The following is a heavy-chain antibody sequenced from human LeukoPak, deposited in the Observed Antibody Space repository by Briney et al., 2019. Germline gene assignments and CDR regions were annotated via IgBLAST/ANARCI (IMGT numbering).Heavy chain of an antibody. CDR1: GFTFSSYE. Sequence: GGSLRLSCAASGFTFSSYEMNWVRQAPGKGLGWVSYSSSSGSTIYYADSVKGRFTISGDNAKNSLYLQMNSLRAEDTAVYYCAREHCSSTSCSYFDYWGQGTLVTVSS. CDR2: SSSSGSTI. J-gene: IGHJ4*02. CDR3: AREHCSSTSCSYFDY. D-gene: IGHD2-2*01. V-gene: IGHV3-48*03.